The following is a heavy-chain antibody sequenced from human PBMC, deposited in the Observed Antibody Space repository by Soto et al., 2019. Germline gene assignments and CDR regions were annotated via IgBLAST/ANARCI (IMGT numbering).Heavy chain of an antibody. CDR3: ARVWQQFCSGGSCYGGGFDY. Sequence: QVQLVESGGGVVQPGRSLRLSCAASGFTFSSYAMHWVRQAPGKGLEWVAVISYDGSNKYYADSVTGRFTISRDNSKNTLYLQMNSLRAEDTAVYYCARVWQQFCSGGSCYGGGFDYWGQGTLVTVSS. D-gene: IGHD2-15*01. J-gene: IGHJ4*02. CDR2: ISYDGSNK. V-gene: IGHV3-30-3*01. CDR1: GFTFSSYA.